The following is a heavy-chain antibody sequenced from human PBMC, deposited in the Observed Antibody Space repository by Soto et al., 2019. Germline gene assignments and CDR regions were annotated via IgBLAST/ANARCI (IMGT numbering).Heavy chain of an antibody. D-gene: IGHD2-15*01. CDR3: ARVDKGPCSGGSCYPNFPLYYYYYMDV. Sequence: GASVKVSCKASGYTFTSYGISWVRQAPGQGLEWMGWISAYNGNTNYAQKLQGRVTMTTDTSTSTAYMELRSLRSDDTAVYYCARVDKGPCSGGSCYPNFPLYYYYYMDVWGKGTTVTVSS. V-gene: IGHV1-18*01. J-gene: IGHJ6*03. CDR2: ISAYNGNT. CDR1: GYTFTSYG.